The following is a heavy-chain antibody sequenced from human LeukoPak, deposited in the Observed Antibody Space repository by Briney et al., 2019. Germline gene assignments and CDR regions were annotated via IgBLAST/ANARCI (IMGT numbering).Heavy chain of an antibody. V-gene: IGHV1-46*01. J-gene: IGHJ4*02. Sequence: ASVNVSCKASGYAFTNYYMHWMRQAPGQGLEYMGIINPSGGSTIYSQKFQGRVTMTSDTSTSTVYMELNTLTSEDTAVYYCARELAYCSTTRCLSPGYWGQGTLVTVSS. CDR1: GYAFTNYY. CDR2: INPSGGST. D-gene: IGHD2-2*01. CDR3: ARELAYCSTTRCLSPGY.